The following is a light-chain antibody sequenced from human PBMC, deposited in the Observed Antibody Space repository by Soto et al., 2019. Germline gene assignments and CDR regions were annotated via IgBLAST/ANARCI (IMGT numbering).Light chain of an antibody. V-gene: IGLV2-14*01. J-gene: IGLJ1*01. CDR1: ISDIGGYEY. CDR2: EVT. Sequence: QPALTQPASVSGSPGQSITISCTGTISDIGGYEYVSWYQQHPGKAPRLMIYEVTYRPSGVSNRFSGSKSGSTASLTISGLQAXDEADYYCSSYTDSSTLGLYVFGTGTKVTVL. CDR3: SSYTDSSTLGLYV.